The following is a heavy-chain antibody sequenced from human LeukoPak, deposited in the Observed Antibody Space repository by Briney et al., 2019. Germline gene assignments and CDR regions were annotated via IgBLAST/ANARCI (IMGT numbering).Heavy chain of an antibody. V-gene: IGHV3-7*03. CDR2: INHNGNVN. Sequence: HPGGSLRLSCAASGFTFSSYWMNWARQAPGKGLEWVASINHNGNVNYYVDSVKGRFTISRDNAKNSLYLQMSNLRAEDTAVYFCARGGGLDVWGPGATVTVSS. CDR3: ARGGGLDV. J-gene: IGHJ6*02. D-gene: IGHD3-16*01. CDR1: GFTFSSYW.